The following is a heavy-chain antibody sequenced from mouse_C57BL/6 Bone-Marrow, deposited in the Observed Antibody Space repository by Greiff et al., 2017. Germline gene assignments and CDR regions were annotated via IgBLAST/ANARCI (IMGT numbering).Heavy chain of an antibody. J-gene: IGHJ2*01. CDR3: ARQGDYYGSSPFDY. CDR2: IYPGDGDT. V-gene: IGHV1-80*01. CDR1: GYAFSSYW. D-gene: IGHD1-1*01. Sequence: QVQLQQSGAELVKPGASVKISCKASGYAFSSYWMNWVKQRPGKGLEWIGQIYPGDGDTNYNGKFKGKATLTADKSSSTAYMQLSSLTSEDSAVYFCARQGDYYGSSPFDYWGQGTTLTVSS.